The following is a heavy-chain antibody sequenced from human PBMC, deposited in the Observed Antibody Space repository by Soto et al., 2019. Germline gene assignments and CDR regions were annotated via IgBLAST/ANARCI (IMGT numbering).Heavy chain of an antibody. CDR3: AKHERRRYVAY. V-gene: IGHV3-30*18. J-gene: IGHJ4*02. CDR2: ISNDGSSE. CDR1: VFTFNKYG. D-gene: IGHD6-25*01. Sequence: QVQLVESGGSVVQPGRSLRLSCAASVFTFNKYGMHWVRQAPGKGLEWVAAISNDGSSEYYADSVLGRFTISRDNPKNTLYLQKNSLKSECSAVDSCAKHERRRYVAYWGQGTLVTVSS.